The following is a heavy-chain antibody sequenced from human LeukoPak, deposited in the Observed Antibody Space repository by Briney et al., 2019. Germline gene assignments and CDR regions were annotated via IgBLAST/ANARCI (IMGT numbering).Heavy chain of an antibody. CDR1: GFTFSSYG. V-gene: IGHV3-30*18. J-gene: IGHJ6*02. CDR3: AKDEAYQTLSPYYYGMDV. Sequence: GGSLGLSCAASGFTFSSYGMHWVRQAPGKGLEWVAVISYDGSNKYYADSVKGRFTISRDNSKNTLYLQMNSLRAEDTAVYYCAKDEAYQTLSPYYYGMDVWGQGTTVTVSS. D-gene: IGHD2-2*01. CDR2: ISYDGSNK.